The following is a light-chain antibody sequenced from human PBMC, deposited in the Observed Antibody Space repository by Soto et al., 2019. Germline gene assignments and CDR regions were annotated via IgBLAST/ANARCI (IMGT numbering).Light chain of an antibody. V-gene: IGKV4-1*01. CDR3: QHYYTTPRT. J-gene: IGKJ2*02. CDR1: QSVLYNSNNKNY. CDR2: WAS. Sequence: DIVMTQSPDSLPVSLGERATINCKSSQSVLYNSNNKNYLAWYQQKPGQPPKLLIYWASIRASGVPDRFSGSGSGTDFTLTISSLQAEDVAVYYCQHYYTTPRTFGQGTRLEIK.